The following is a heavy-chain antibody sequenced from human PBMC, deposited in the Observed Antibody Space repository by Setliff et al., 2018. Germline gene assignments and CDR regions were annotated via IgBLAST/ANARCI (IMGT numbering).Heavy chain of an antibody. CDR2: IDPSGNT. CDR3: ARSLGSGSYYNSRPFYSDY. Sequence: PSETLSLTCTVSGGSISSGTNYWSWIRQPAGRGLEWIGHIDPSGNTNYQPSLKSRVTISGDTSKNQFSLKLTSVTAADTAVHYCARSLGSGSYYNSRPFYSDYWGQGTLVTVSS. V-gene: IGHV4-61*09. J-gene: IGHJ4*02. D-gene: IGHD3-10*01. CDR1: GGSISSGTNY.